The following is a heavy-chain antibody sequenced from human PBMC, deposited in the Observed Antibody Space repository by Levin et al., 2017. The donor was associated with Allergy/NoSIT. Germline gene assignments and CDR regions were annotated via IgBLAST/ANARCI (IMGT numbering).Heavy chain of an antibody. D-gene: IGHD6-19*01. CDR2: ISYDGSNT. CDR1: GFTFSTYG. CDR3: ARGTEQWYYYYAMDV. J-gene: IGHJ6*02. V-gene: IGHV3-30*03. Sequence: GESLKISCVVSGFTFSTYGMHWVRQAPGKGLEWVAVISYDGSNTYHADSVKGRFTISRDNSKNTLNLQMDSLRTEDTAVYYCARGTEQWYYYYAMDVWGQGTTVTVSS.